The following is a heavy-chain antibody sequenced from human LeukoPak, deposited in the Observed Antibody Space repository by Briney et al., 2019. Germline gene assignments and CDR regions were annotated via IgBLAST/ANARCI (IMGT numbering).Heavy chain of an antibody. CDR3: ARGSSRSYFQFIDY. J-gene: IGHJ4*02. CDR1: GFTFGDYY. V-gene: IGHV3-11*04. D-gene: IGHD2/OR15-2a*01. Sequence: GGSLRLSCAASGFTFGDYYMSWIRQAPGKGLEWVSYISSSGGTIYYADSVKGRFTVCRDNAKNSHYLQMNNPRAEDPAVYYCARGSSRSYFQFIDYWGQGTLVTVSS. CDR2: ISSSGGTI.